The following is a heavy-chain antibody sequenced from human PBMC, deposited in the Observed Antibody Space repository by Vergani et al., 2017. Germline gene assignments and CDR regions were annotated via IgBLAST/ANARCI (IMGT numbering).Heavy chain of an antibody. CDR2: IWYDGSNK. V-gene: IGHV3-33*01. D-gene: IGHD6-13*01. CDR3: ARDNAAGTVTWYFDL. J-gene: IGHJ2*01. Sequence: QVQLVESGGGVVQPGRSLRLSCAASGFTFSSYGMHWVRQAPGKGLEWVAVIWYDGSNKYYADSVKGRFTISRDNSKNTLYLQMNSLRAEDTAVYYCARDNAAGTVTWYFDLWGRGTLVTVSS. CDR1: GFTFSSYG.